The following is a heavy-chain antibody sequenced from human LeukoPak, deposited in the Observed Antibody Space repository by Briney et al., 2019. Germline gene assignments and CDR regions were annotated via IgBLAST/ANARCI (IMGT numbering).Heavy chain of an antibody. J-gene: IGHJ4*02. CDR1: GFTFSYYA. CDR3: AKDGAYYDILTDYPYYFDY. V-gene: IGHV3-23*01. D-gene: IGHD3-9*01. Sequence: GGSLRLSCAASGFTFSYYAMSWVRQAPGKGLEWVSGISGSGGSTYYADSVKGRFTISRDNSKKNLYLQMNSLRAEDTAIYYCAKDGAYYDILTDYPYYFDYWGQGTLVTVSS. CDR2: ISGSGGST.